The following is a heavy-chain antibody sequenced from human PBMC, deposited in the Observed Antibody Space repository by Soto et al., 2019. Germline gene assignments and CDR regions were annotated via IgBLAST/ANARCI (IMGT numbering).Heavy chain of an antibody. Sequence: GGSLRLSCAASGFTFSTFAMNWARQAPGKGLEWVSGITGGSGFTFYADSVKGRFTISRDDSENTLFLQMSSLRAEDTAKYYCAKSGPTNYFDFWGQGTLVTVSS. V-gene: IGHV3-23*01. CDR3: AKSGPTNYFDF. D-gene: IGHD1-26*01. CDR2: ITGGSGFT. J-gene: IGHJ4*02. CDR1: GFTFSTFA.